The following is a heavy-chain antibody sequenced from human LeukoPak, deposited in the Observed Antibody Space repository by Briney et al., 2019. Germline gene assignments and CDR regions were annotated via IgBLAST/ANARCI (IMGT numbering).Heavy chain of an antibody. D-gene: IGHD2-21*01. CDR3: ARDFGAERGGDWFDP. CDR1: GGTFSSYA. V-gene: IGHV1-69*13. Sequence: ASVKVSCKASGGTFSSYAISWVRQAPGQGLEWMGGIIPIFGTANYAQKFQGRVTIIADESTSTAYMELSSLRSEDTAVYYCARDFGAERGGDWFDPWGQGTLVTVSS. CDR2: IIPIFGTA. J-gene: IGHJ5*02.